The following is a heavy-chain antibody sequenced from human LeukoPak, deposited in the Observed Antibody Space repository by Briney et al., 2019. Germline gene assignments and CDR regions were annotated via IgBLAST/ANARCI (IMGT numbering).Heavy chain of an antibody. CDR3: ATTTVTPNGDAFDI. Sequence: KPSETLSPTCAVFGDSISSSNWWSWVRQPPGKGLEWIGEIYHGGTTNYNPSLKSRVTISIDESKNHFSLNLSSVSAADTAVYYCATTTVTPNGDAFDIWGQGTLVTVSS. D-gene: IGHD4-17*01. J-gene: IGHJ3*02. V-gene: IGHV4-4*02. CDR2: IYHGGTT. CDR1: GDSISSSNW.